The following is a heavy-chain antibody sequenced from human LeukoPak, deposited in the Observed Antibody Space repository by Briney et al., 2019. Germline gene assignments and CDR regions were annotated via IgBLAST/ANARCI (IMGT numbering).Heavy chain of an antibody. D-gene: IGHD3-10*01. CDR1: GYTFTGYY. Sequence: ASVKVSCKASGYTFTGYYMHWVRQAPGQGLEWMGWINPNSGGTNYAQKFQGRVTMTRGTSISTAYMELSRLRSDDTAVYYCARDLLKITMVRGASYYYYGMDVWGQGTTVTVSS. CDR2: INPNSGGT. J-gene: IGHJ6*02. CDR3: ARDLLKITMVRGASYYYYGMDV. V-gene: IGHV1-2*02.